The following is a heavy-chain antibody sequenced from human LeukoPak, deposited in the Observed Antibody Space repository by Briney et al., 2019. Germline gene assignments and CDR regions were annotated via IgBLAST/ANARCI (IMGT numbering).Heavy chain of an antibody. J-gene: IGHJ6*03. Sequence: ASVKVSCKASGGTFSSYAISWVRQAPGQGLEWMGGIIPIFGTANYAQKFQGRVTITADESTSTAYMELSSLRSEDTAVYYCARDGNYYDSSGYSRWYYYMDVWGKGTTVTISS. CDR3: ARDGNYYDSSGYSRWYYYMDV. V-gene: IGHV1-69*13. CDR2: IIPIFGTA. D-gene: IGHD3-22*01. CDR1: GGTFSSYA.